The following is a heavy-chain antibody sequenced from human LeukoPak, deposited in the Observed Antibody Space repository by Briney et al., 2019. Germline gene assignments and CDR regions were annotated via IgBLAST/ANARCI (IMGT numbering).Heavy chain of an antibody. J-gene: IGHJ4*02. CDR1: GFTFSSYA. CDR3: AKDHPAYSSSWYFDY. D-gene: IGHD6-13*01. V-gene: IGHV3-30-3*01. Sequence: GGSLRLSCAASGFTFSSYAMHWVRQAPGKGLEWVAVISYDGSNKYYADSVKGRFTISRDNSKNTLYLQMNSLRAEDTAVYYCAKDHPAYSSSWYFDYWGQGTLVTVSS. CDR2: ISYDGSNK.